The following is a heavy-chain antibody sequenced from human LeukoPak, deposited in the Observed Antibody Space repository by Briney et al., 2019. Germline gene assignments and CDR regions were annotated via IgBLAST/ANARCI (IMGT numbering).Heavy chain of an antibody. J-gene: IGHJ5*02. Sequence: GGSLRLSCEVSGFTVSGDYMSWVRQAPGKGLEWVSVIYSGGSTYYADSVKGRFTISRDNSKNTLYLQMNSLRADDTAVYYCARHDWFDPWGQGTLVTVSS. CDR3: ARHDWFDP. CDR2: IYSGGST. CDR1: GFTVSGDY. D-gene: IGHD3-3*01. V-gene: IGHV3-53*01.